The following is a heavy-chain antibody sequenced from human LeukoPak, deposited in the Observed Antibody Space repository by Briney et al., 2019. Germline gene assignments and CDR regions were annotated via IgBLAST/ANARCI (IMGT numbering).Heavy chain of an antibody. Sequence: GGSLRLSCAASGVTFSSYAMSWVRQAPGKGLEWVSAISCSGDNTYYADSVKGRFIISRDNSKNTLYLQMNSLRAEDTAVYYCAKVGGQWELLPWAFDIWGQGTMVTVSS. J-gene: IGHJ3*02. D-gene: IGHD1-26*01. CDR1: GVTFSSYA. CDR3: AKVGGQWELLPWAFDI. V-gene: IGHV3-23*01. CDR2: ISCSGDNT.